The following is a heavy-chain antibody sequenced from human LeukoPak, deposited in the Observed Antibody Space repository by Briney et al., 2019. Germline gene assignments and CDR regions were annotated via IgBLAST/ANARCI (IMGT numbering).Heavy chain of an antibody. Sequence: PGGSLRLSCAASGIIFSNYWMHWVRHAPGKGLVWVSRINRDGSSTSYADSVKGRFTISRDNAKNTLNLQMNSLRAEDTAVYYCARGGGYSYGSFDYWGQGTLVTVSS. D-gene: IGHD5-18*01. J-gene: IGHJ4*02. CDR2: INRDGSST. CDR3: ARGGGYSYGSFDY. CDR1: GIIFSNYW. V-gene: IGHV3-74*01.